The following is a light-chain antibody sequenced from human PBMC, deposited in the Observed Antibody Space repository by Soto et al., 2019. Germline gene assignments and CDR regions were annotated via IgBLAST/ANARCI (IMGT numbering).Light chain of an antibody. CDR2: GAS. CDR3: QQYNNWPPLT. Sequence: EIVMTQSPATLSVSPGERATLSCRASQSVSSNLAWYQQKPRQAPRLLIYGASTSTTGIPARFSGSGSGTEVTLTISSLQSEDVAVYYCQQYNNWPPLTFGGGTKVEIK. CDR1: QSVSSN. V-gene: IGKV3D-15*01. J-gene: IGKJ4*01.